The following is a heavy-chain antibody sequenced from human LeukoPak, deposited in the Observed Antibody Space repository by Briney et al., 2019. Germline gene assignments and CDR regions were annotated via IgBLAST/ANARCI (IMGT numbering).Heavy chain of an antibody. CDR2: INPSGGST. CDR3: ARDSDSSGYYSPVDY. CDR1: GYTSTSYY. V-gene: IGHV1-46*01. Sequence: GASVKVSCKASGYTSTSYYMHWVRQAPGQGLEWMGIINPSGGSTSYAQKFQGRVTMTRDTSTSTVYMELSSLRSEDTAVYYCARDSDSSGYYSPVDYWGQGTLVTVSS. J-gene: IGHJ4*02. D-gene: IGHD3-22*01.